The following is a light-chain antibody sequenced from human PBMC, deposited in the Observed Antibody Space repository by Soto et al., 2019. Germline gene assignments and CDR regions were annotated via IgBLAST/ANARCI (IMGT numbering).Light chain of an antibody. CDR1: SYNIGRNY. CDR3: GTWDNRLSPLWA. V-gene: IGLV1-51*01. J-gene: IGLJ3*02. Sequence: QSVLTQPPSVSAAPGQTVTLSCSGTSYNIGRNYVSWYQLLPGTAPKLLIYDNDKRPSGIPDRFSGSKSGPSATLGITGLQTGDEADYYVGTWDNRLSPLWAIGGGTKLPV. CDR2: DND.